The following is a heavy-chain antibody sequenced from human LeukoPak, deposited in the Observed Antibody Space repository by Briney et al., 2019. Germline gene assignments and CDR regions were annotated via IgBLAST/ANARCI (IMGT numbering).Heavy chain of an antibody. CDR3: ARADPMIVEGNDSFDL. CDR2: MYDSGRT. D-gene: IGHD3-22*01. V-gene: IGHV4-59*11. J-gene: IGHJ3*01. Sequence: SETLSLTCSVSCDSITGRYWSWIRQPPGKSLELIGYMYDSGRTLYNPSLESRVTISVDTSKNQFSLKVTSVTAADTAVYYCARADPMIVEGNDSFDLWGQGTLVSVSS. CDR1: CDSITGRY.